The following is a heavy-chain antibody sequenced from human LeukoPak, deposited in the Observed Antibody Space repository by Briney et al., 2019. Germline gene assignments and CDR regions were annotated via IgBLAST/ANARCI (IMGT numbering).Heavy chain of an antibody. CDR1: GDSISSGDYY. J-gene: IGHJ4*02. Sequence: PSETLSLTCTVSGDSISSGDYYWSWIRQPAGKGLEWIGRISSSGSTYYNPSLKSRVTISVDTSKNQFSLKLRSVTAADTAVYYCARLYGNYQNYFDYWGQGTLVTVSS. CDR3: ARLYGNYQNYFDY. V-gene: IGHV4-61*02. CDR2: ISSSGST. D-gene: IGHD1-7*01.